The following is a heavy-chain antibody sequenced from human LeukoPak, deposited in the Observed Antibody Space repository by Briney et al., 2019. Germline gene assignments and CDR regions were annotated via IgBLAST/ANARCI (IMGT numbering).Heavy chain of an antibody. V-gene: IGHV3-23*01. J-gene: IGHJ4*02. CDR1: GFTFNIYP. D-gene: IGHD2-15*01. CDR3: AKSRIVDRRGYFDY. Sequence: GDSLRLSCVASGFTFNIYPMTWVPKSPGKGLEGASTVGTSGDTYYADSVKGRFTISRDDSKSTLYLQMHSLGAEDTAVYYCAKSRIVDRRGYFDYWGQGTLVTVSS. CDR2: VGTSGDT.